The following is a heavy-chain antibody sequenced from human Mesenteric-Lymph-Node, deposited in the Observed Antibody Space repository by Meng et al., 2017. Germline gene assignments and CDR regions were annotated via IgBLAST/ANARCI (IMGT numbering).Heavy chain of an antibody. CDR3: ARGEQWLGHAFDI. CDR1: GGSFSGYY. Sequence: SETLSLTCAVYGGSFSGYYWSWIRQPPGKGLEWIGEINHSGSTNYNPSLKSRVTISVDTSKNQFSLKLSSVTAADTAVYYCARGEQWLGHAFDIWGQGTKVTVSS. V-gene: IGHV4-34*01. J-gene: IGHJ3*02. D-gene: IGHD6-19*01. CDR2: INHSGST.